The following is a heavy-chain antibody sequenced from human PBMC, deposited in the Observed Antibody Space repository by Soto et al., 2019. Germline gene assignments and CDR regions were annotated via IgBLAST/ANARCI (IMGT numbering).Heavy chain of an antibody. J-gene: IGHJ6*02. CDR2: VIPIFGKP. V-gene: IGHV1-69*06. Sequence: QVQLVQSGAEVKKSGSPVKVSCTASGGTFSSYSINWVRQAPGQGLEWMGGVIPIFGKPTYAQKFQGRLRITADKATGTAYMELTSLRYDDTAVYYCARERSYYYAMDVWGLGTTVTVSS. CDR1: GGTFSSYS. CDR3: ARERSYYYAMDV.